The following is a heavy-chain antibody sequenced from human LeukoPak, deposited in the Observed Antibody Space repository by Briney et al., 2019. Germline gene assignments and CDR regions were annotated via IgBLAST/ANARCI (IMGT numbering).Heavy chain of an antibody. J-gene: IGHJ4*02. V-gene: IGHV4-4*07. CDR3: ARGSSANWNIFDF. CDR1: GASLNTYY. CDR2: LSTDGST. D-gene: IGHD1-1*01. Sequence: KPSETLSLTCTVSGASLNTYYWTWIRQPAGKGLEWIGRLSTDGSTTYNPSLKSRITMSVGTSKNQFSLKLNSVTAADTAVYYCARGSSANWNIFDFWGQGSLVTVS.